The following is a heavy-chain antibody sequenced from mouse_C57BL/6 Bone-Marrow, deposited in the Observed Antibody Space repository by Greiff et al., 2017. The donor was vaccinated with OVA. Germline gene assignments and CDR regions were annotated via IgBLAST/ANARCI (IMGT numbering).Heavy chain of an antibody. Sequence: VQLQQSGAELVKPGASVKLSCTASGFNIKDYYMHWVKQRTEQGLEWIGRIDPEDGETKDAPKDQGKATRREATSSNTAYLQLSSLTSEDPAVYYFSRSYYCYFAWFAYWCQGTLVTVSA. CDR1: GFNIKDYY. J-gene: IGHJ3*01. V-gene: IGHV14-2*01. D-gene: IGHD2-12*01. CDR3: SRSYYCYFAWFAY. CDR2: IDPEDGET.